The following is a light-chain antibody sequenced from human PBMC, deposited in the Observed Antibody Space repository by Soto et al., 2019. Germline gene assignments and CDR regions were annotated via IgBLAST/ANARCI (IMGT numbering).Light chain of an antibody. Sequence: EIVMTQSPATLSVSPGERATLSCRASQSVSSNLAWYQQKPGQAPRLLIYGASTMATGIPARFSGSGSGTEFTLTVSSLQSEDFAVYYCQQYNNGPTFGQGTKVEIK. CDR2: GAS. CDR1: QSVSSN. V-gene: IGKV3-15*01. J-gene: IGKJ1*01. CDR3: QQYNNGPT.